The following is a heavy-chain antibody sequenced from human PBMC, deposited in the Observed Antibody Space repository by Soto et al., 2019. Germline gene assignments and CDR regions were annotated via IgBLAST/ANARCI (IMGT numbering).Heavy chain of an antibody. CDR3: ARDYYDSSGYNHYFDY. CDR2: IIPIFGTA. CDR1: GGTFSSYA. D-gene: IGHD3-22*01. Sequence: SVKVSCKASGGTFSSYAISLVRQAPGQGLEWMGGIIPIFGTANYAQKFQGRVTITADESTSTAYMELSSLRSEDTAVYYCARDYYDSSGYNHYFDYWGQGTMVTVSS. J-gene: IGHJ4*02. V-gene: IGHV1-69*13.